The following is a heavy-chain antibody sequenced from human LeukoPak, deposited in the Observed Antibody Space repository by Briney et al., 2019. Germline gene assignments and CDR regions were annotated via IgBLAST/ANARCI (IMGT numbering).Heavy chain of an antibody. J-gene: IGHJ6*02. D-gene: IGHD3-16*01. CDR2: ISGSGGST. V-gene: IGHV3-23*01. Sequence: GGSLRLSCAASGFTFSSYAMSWVRQAPGKGLKWVSAISGSGGSTYYADSVKGRFTISRDNSKNTLYLQMNSLRAEDTAVYYCAKAGDFGYYYYGMDVWGRGTTVTVSS. CDR3: AKAGDFGYYYYGMDV. CDR1: GFTFSSYA.